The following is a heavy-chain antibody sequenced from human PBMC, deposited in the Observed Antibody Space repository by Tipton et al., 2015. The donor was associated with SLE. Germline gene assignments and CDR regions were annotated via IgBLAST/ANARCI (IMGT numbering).Heavy chain of an antibody. CDR1: GGSFSGYY. V-gene: IGHV4-34*01. Sequence: TLSLTCAVYGGSFSGYYWSWIRQPPGKGLEWIGEINHSGSTNYNPSLKSRVTISVDTSKNQISLKLSSVTAADTAVYYCARGNSSYSSSPNFDYWGQGTLVTVSS. CDR2: INHSGST. D-gene: IGHD6-6*01. J-gene: IGHJ4*02. CDR3: ARGNSSYSSSPNFDY.